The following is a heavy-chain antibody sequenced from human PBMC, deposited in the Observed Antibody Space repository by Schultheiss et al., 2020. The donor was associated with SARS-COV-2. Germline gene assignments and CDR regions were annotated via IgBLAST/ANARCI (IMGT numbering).Heavy chain of an antibody. J-gene: IGHJ4*02. V-gene: IGHV3-66*03. CDR2: IYDCGST. Sequence: GGSLRLSCAASGFTVSSNYMSWVRQAPGKGLEWVSVIYDCGSTYYADSVKGRFTISRDNSKNTLYLQMNSLRAEDTAVYYCARYSSGWFADYWGQGTLVTVAS. D-gene: IGHD6-19*01. CDR3: ARYSSGWFADY. CDR1: GFTVSSNY.